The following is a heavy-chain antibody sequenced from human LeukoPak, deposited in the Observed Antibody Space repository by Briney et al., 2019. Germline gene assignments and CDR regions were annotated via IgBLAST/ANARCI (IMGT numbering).Heavy chain of an antibody. Sequence: PGGSLRLSCAASGFTFSTYDMHWVRQTPGKGLEWVAVISSDGSTKYYADSVKGRFTISRDNSKSTLYLQINSLRAEDTAVYYCAKDLRGNYRGYFDYWGQGTLVTVSS. V-gene: IGHV3-30*18. D-gene: IGHD1-7*01. CDR2: ISSDGSTK. J-gene: IGHJ4*02. CDR3: AKDLRGNYRGYFDY. CDR1: GFTFSTYD.